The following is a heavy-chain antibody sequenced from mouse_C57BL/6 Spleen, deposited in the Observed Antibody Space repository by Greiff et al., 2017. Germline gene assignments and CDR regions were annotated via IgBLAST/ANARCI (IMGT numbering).Heavy chain of an antibody. J-gene: IGHJ3*01. V-gene: IGHV1-64*01. CDR2: IHPNSGST. CDR1: GYTFTSYW. Sequence: VQLQQPGAELVKPGASVKLSCKASGYTFTSYWMHWVKQRPGQGLEWIGMIHPNSGSTNYNEKFKSKATLTVDKSSSTAYMQLSSLTSEDSADDYCARGDYDYSWFAYWGQGTLVTVSA. D-gene: IGHD2-4*01. CDR3: ARGDYDYSWFAY.